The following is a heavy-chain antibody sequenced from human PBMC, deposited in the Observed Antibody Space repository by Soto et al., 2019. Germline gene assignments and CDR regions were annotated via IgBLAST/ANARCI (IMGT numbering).Heavy chain of an antibody. CDR2: IYYSGST. D-gene: IGHD3-22*01. V-gene: IGHV4-31*03. J-gene: IGHJ5*02. CDR1: GGSISSGGYY. Sequence: QVQLQESGPGLVKPSQTLSLTCTVSGGSISSGGYYWCRIRQDPGQGLEWIGYIYYSGSTYYNPSLKSRVTISVDTSKNQFSLKLRSVTAADTAVYYCAISSGYADWFDPWGQGTLVTVSS. CDR3: AISSGYADWFDP.